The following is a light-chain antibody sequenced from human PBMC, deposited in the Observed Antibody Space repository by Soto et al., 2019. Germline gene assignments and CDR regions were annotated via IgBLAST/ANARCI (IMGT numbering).Light chain of an antibody. CDR3: AVWDASLNGRV. Sequence: QSVVTQPPSASGTPGQRVTISCSGSSSNIGRNTVNWYQQFPGTAPNLLIYNNNERPSGVPVRFSGSKSGTSASLAISGLRSEDEADYYCAVWDASLNGRVFGGGTKLTVL. V-gene: IGLV1-44*01. CDR2: NNN. CDR1: SSNIGRNT. J-gene: IGLJ3*02.